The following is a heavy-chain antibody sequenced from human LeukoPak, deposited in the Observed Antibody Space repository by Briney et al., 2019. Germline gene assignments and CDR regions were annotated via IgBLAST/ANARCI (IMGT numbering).Heavy chain of an antibody. CDR2: ISGSDDST. Sequence: PGGSLRLSCAASGFTFSSYAMSWVRQAPGKGLEWVSSISGSDDSTYYADSVKGRFTISRDNSKNTLYLQMNSLRAEDTAVYYCATHSSGYYSIDYWGQGTLVTVSS. V-gene: IGHV3-23*01. D-gene: IGHD3-22*01. CDR3: ATHSSGYYSIDY. J-gene: IGHJ4*02. CDR1: GFTFSSYA.